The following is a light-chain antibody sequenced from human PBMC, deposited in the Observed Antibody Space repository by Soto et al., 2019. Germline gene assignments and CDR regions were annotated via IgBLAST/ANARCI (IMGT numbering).Light chain of an antibody. Sequence: QSVLTQPASLYGSPGQSITISCTGTSSNDGSYKLVSWYQQHPGKDPKLMIFEVNKRPSGVSNRFSGSKSGNTDSLTISGLKVEEEADYYCCSSGGSPTYVFGTGTQLTVL. CDR2: EVN. CDR1: SSNDGSYKL. CDR3: CSSGGSPTYV. J-gene: IGLJ1*01. V-gene: IGLV2-23*02.